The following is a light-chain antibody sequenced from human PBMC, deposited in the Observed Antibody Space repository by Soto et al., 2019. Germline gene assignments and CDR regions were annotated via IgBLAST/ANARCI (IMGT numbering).Light chain of an antibody. J-gene: IGKJ5*01. CDR3: QQYVISVT. V-gene: IGKV3-20*01. CDR2: GAS. Sequence: EIVLTQSPATLSLSPGERATLSCRASQSVSSSYLAWYQQKPGQAPRLLIYGASSRATGIPDRFSGSGSGTDFTLTISRLEPEDFAVYYCQQYVISVTFGQGTRLEIK. CDR1: QSVSSSY.